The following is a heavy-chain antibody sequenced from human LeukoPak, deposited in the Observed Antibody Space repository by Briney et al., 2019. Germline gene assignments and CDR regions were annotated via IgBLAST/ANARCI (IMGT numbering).Heavy chain of an antibody. Sequence: SETLSLTCRVSGGSISSYYWSWIRQPPGKGLEWIGYIYSSGSTNYNPSLKSRVTISAGTSKNQFSLKLSSVTAADTAVYYCARGDYYYMDVWGKGTTVTVPS. D-gene: IGHD1-26*01. CDR3: ARGDYYYMDV. CDR2: IYSSGST. V-gene: IGHV4-59*01. CDR1: GGSISSYY. J-gene: IGHJ6*03.